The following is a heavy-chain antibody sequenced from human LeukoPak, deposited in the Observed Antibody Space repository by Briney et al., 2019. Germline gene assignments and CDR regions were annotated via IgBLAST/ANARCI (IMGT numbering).Heavy chain of an antibody. V-gene: IGHV3-74*01. CDR2: INTDGSST. D-gene: IGHD1-14*01. Sequence: GGSLRLSCAASGFTFSSYWMHWVRQAPGKGLVWVSRINTDGSSTSYADSVKGRFTISRDNAKNTLYLQMNSLRAEDTAVYYCAKPFSAERRKGGAFDIWGQGTMVTVSS. J-gene: IGHJ3*02. CDR1: GFTFSSYW. CDR3: AKPFSAERRKGGAFDI.